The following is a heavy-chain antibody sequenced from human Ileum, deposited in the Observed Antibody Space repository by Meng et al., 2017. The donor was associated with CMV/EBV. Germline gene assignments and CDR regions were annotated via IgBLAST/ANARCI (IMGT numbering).Heavy chain of an antibody. CDR3: ARGDIAASLEF. Sequence: VQLQQWGAGLLKPSVTLSRTGAVYGGSFSVYRWSWIRQPPGKGLQWIGEINDNGDTNYDPSLNSRVTISVDTSKKQFSLRLTSVTAADTAMYYCARGDIAASLEFWDQGTLVTVSS. CDR1: GGSFSVYR. J-gene: IGHJ4*02. V-gene: IGHV4-34*01. CDR2: INDNGDT. D-gene: IGHD6-13*01.